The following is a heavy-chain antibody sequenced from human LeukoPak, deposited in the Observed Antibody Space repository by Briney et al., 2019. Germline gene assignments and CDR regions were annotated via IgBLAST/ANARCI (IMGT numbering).Heavy chain of an antibody. CDR2: LTSSSDTT. V-gene: IGHV3-23*01. CDR1: GFTFSSYV. CDR3: ARDGGSGYHPQLGYFDY. J-gene: IGHJ4*02. D-gene: IGHD3-22*01. Sequence: PGGSLRLSCAASGFTFSSYVMSWVRQAPGKGLEWVAALTSSSDTTYYGDSVKGRFTISRDNSKNTLYLQMNSLRAEDTAVYYCARDGGSGYHPQLGYFDYWGQGTLVTVSS.